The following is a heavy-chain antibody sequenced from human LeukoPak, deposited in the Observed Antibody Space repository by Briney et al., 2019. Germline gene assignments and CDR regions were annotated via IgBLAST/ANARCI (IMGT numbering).Heavy chain of an antibody. D-gene: IGHD5-12*01. CDR3: ARVISGYVLSFDI. Sequence: ASVKVSCKASGYTFTGYYMHWVRQAPGQGLEWMGWINPNSGGTNYAQTFQGRVTMTRDTSISTAYMELSRLRSDDTAVYYCARVISGYVLSFDIWGQGTMVTVSS. CDR1: GYTFTGYY. CDR2: INPNSGGT. V-gene: IGHV1-2*02. J-gene: IGHJ3*02.